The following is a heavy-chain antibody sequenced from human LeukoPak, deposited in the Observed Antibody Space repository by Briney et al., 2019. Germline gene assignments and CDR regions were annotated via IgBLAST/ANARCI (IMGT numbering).Heavy chain of an antibody. CDR1: GGSISSSSYY. V-gene: IGHV4-39*01. Sequence: SETLSLTCTVSGGSISSSSYYWGWIRQPPGKGLEWIGSIYYSGSTYYNPSLKSRVTISVDTSKNQFSLKLSSVTAADTAVYYCASGYYDFWSGYTDWFDPWGQGTLVTVSS. D-gene: IGHD3-3*01. J-gene: IGHJ5*02. CDR2: IYYSGST. CDR3: ASGYYDFWSGYTDWFDP.